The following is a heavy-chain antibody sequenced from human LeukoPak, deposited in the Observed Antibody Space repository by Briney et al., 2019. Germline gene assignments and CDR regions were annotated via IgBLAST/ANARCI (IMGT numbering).Heavy chain of an antibody. J-gene: IGHJ3*02. CDR1: GFTFSSYG. Sequence: GGSLRLSCAASGFTFSSYGMHWVRQAPGKGLEWVAVISYDGSNKYYADSVKGRFTISRDNSKNTLYLQMNSLRAEDTAVYYCAKIYCSGGSRYHGAFDIWGQGTMVTVSS. CDR2: ISYDGSNK. V-gene: IGHV3-30*18. D-gene: IGHD2-15*01. CDR3: AKIYCSGGSRYHGAFDI.